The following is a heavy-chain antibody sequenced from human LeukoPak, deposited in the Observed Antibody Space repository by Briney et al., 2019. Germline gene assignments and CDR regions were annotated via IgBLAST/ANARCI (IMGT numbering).Heavy chain of an antibody. J-gene: IGHJ5*02. CDR2: IYYDGSA. V-gene: IGHV4-39*01. CDR3: ARALGYCSGGSCTRGYNWFDP. CDR1: GGSISSSDYY. Sequence: PSETLSLTCTVSGGSISSSDYYWGWIRQPPGKGLEWIGSIYYDGSAYYNPSLKSRVTISVDTSMNQFSLKLSFVTTADTAVYYCARALGYCSGGSCTRGYNWFDPWGQGTLVTVPS. D-gene: IGHD2-15*01.